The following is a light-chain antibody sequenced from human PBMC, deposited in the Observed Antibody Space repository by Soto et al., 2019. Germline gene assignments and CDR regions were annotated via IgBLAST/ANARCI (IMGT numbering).Light chain of an antibody. CDR2: DAS. J-gene: IGKJ3*01. CDR3: QQRGNSPPT. Sequence: EIVLTQSPATLSLSPGERATLSCRASQSVSSFLAWYQQKPGQPPRLLIYDASNMATGIPGRFSGSGSETDFTLTISSLVPEDFAAYYCQQRGNSPPTFGPGTKVDI. V-gene: IGKV3-11*01. CDR1: QSVSSF.